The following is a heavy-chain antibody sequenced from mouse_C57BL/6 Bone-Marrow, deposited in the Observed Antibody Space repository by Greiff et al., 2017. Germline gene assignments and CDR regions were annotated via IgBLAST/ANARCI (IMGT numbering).Heavy chain of an antibody. J-gene: IGHJ2*01. CDR1: GYTFTSYW. CDR2: IHPNSGST. CDR3: ARDGYYDYFDY. D-gene: IGHD2-3*01. Sequence: QVQLQQPGAELVKPGASVKLSCKASGYTFTSYWMHWVKQRPGQGLEWIGMIHPNSGSTNYNEKFKSKATLTVDTSSSTAYMQLSSLTSEDSAVYYCARDGYYDYFDYWGQGTTLTVSS. V-gene: IGHV1-64*01.